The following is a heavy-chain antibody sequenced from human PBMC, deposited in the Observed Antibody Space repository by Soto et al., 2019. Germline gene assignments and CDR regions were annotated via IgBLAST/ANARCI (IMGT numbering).Heavy chain of an antibody. CDR1: GGSISSYY. CDR3: ANSAMGATRLGY. D-gene: IGHD1-26*01. V-gene: IGHV4-4*07. Sequence: QVQLQESGPGLVKPSETLSLTCTVSGGSISSYYWSWIRQPAGKGLEWIGRIYTSGSTNYNPSLKSRVTISVDTSKNQFPLRLSSLTAADTAVYYCANSAMGATRLGYWGQGTLVTVSS. J-gene: IGHJ4*02. CDR2: IYTSGST.